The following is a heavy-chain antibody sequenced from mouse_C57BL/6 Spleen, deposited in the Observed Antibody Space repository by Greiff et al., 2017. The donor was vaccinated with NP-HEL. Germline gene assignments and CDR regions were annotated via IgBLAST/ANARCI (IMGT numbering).Heavy chain of an antibody. J-gene: IGHJ1*01. CDR3: ARSYYYGRSGYFEV. V-gene: IGHV5-17*01. CDR2: ISSGSSTI. Sequence: EVKLVESGGGLVKPGGSLKLSCAASGFTFSDYGMHWVRQAPEKGLEWVAYISSGSSTIYYADTVKGRFTISRDNAKNTPFLQMTSLRSEDTAMYYWARSYYYGRSGYFEVWGSGTTVTVYS. D-gene: IGHD1-1*01. CDR1: GFTFSDYG.